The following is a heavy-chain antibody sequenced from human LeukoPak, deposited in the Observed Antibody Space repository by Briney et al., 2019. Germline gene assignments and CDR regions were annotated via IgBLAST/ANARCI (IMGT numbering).Heavy chain of an antibody. J-gene: IGHJ4*02. CDR1: GGLITTSIHY. Sequence: SETLSLTCSVSGGLITTSIHYWAWIRQPPGKGLEGIASIYYNGITYYNASLESRVTMSVDPSTNQCSLRLRSVSAADTSVYYCARQPTVKRGAVASNFDYWGRGTLVTVSS. CDR2: IYYNGIT. D-gene: IGHD6-19*01. CDR3: ARQPTVKRGAVASNFDY. V-gene: IGHV4-39*01.